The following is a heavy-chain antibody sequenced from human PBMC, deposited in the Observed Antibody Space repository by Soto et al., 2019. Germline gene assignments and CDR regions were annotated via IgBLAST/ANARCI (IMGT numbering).Heavy chain of an antibody. D-gene: IGHD2-2*01. CDR1: GYSFTSYW. J-gene: IGHJ4*01. CDR3: ARHLVGSTRGNFDY. V-gene: IGHV5-51*01. CDR2: IYPYDSDT. Sequence: GESLKISCQTSGYSFTSYWIGWVRQMPGEGMEWMGNIYPYDSDTRYSPSFQGQVTISADTSITTAYLQWSGLRASDTAMYFCARHLVGSTRGNFDYWGQGTLVTVSS.